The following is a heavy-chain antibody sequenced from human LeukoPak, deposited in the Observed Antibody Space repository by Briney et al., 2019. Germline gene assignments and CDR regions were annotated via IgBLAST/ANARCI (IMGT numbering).Heavy chain of an antibody. CDR3: AKATQWLVGPFDY. J-gene: IGHJ4*02. V-gene: IGHV3-23*01. CDR2: ISNSGGSK. D-gene: IGHD6-19*01. Sequence: GGSLRPSCAVSGFTFSSYAMSWVRQAPGKGLEWVSGISNSGGSKYYADSVKGRFTISRDNSKNTLYLQMNSLRAEDTAVYYCAKATQWLVGPFDYWGQGTLVIVSS. CDR1: GFTFSSYA.